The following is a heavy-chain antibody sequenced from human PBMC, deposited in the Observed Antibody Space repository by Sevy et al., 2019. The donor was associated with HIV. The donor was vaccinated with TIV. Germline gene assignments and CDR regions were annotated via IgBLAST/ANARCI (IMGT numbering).Heavy chain of an antibody. V-gene: IGHV4-4*07. D-gene: IGHD3-3*01. Sequence: SETLSLTCTVSGDSISNYYWSWIRQPAGKGLEWIGRIYDSGSATYNPSLESRVTMSADTTKNQLSLKLNSVTAADTAVYYCARDRVTIFGVTMDYYFDYWGQGTLVTVSS. J-gene: IGHJ4*02. CDR2: IYDSGSA. CDR1: GDSISNYY. CDR3: ARDRVTIFGVTMDYYFDY.